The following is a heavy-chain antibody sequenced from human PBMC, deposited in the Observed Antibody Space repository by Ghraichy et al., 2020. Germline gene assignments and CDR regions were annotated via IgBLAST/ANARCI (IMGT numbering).Heavy chain of an antibody. CDR2: IRYDGSNK. D-gene: IGHD3-10*01. CDR3: AKVRYYGSGSYLESLLDP. Sequence: GGSLRLSCAASGFTFSSYGMHWVRQAPGKGLEWVAFIRYDGSNKYYADSVKGRFTISRDNSKNTLYLQMNSLRAEDTAVYYCAKVRYYGSGSYLESLLDPWGQGTLVTVSS. J-gene: IGHJ5*02. CDR1: GFTFSSYG. V-gene: IGHV3-30*02.